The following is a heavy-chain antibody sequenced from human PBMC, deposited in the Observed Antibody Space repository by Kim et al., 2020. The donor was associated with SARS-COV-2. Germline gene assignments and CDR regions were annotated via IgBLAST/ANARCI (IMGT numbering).Heavy chain of an antibody. D-gene: IGHD1-26*01. CDR2: TYPGGGNT. V-gene: IGHV1-46*01. Sequence: ASVKVSCKASGYTFTKYNIYWVRQAPGQGLEWMGVTYPGGGNTRYTQKFQGRVTMTRDTSTSTVSMELTGLGSEDTALYYCARLEGVGGTSGDWGEGTLVTVSS. CDR1: GYTFTKYN. CDR3: ARLEGVGGTSGD. J-gene: IGHJ4*02.